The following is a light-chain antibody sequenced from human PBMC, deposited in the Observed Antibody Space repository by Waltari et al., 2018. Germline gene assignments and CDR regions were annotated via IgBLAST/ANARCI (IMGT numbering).Light chain of an antibody. CDR1: QSLSYSSNNKNY. CDR2: WTS. J-gene: IGKJ2*01. V-gene: IGKV4-1*01. Sequence: DIVMTQSPDSLAVSLGERATINCKSSQSLSYSSNNKNYLAWYQKRPGQPPRLLIYWTSTRKSGVPDRFSGSGSGTDFTLTISSLQAEDVAVYYCQQYYSTPYTFGQGTKLEIK. CDR3: QQYYSTPYT.